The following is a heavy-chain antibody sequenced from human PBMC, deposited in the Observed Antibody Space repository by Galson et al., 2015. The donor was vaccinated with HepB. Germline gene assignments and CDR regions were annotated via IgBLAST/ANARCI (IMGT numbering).Heavy chain of an antibody. V-gene: IGHV3-23*01. J-gene: IGHJ5*02. D-gene: IGHD5/OR15-5a*01. Sequence: SLRLSCAASGFTLTSYAMSWVRQAPGKGLEWVSGISGRGGGTYYADSVKGRFTISRDNSERTVYLQMNSLRAEDTAVYYCAKHLFPGGLRCLGSWGQGTLVTVSS. CDR2: ISGRGGGT. CDR3: AKHLFPGGLRCLGS. CDR1: GFTLTSYA.